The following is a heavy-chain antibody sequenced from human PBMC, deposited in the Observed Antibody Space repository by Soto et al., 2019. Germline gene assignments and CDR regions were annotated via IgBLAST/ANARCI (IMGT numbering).Heavy chain of an antibody. CDR1: GFTFSSYW. CDR2: IKQDGSEK. D-gene: IGHD1-7*01. J-gene: IGHJ3*02. V-gene: IGHV3-7*01. Sequence: PGGSLRLSCAASGFTFSSYWMSWVRQAPGKGLEWVANIKQDGSEKYYVDSVKGRFTISRDNAKNSLYLQMNSLRAEDTAVYYRARVFDWNYVGAFDIWGQGTMVTVSS. CDR3: ARVFDWNYVGAFDI.